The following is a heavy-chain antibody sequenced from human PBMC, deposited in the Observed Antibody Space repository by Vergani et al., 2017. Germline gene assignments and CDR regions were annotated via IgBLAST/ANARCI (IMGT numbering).Heavy chain of an antibody. D-gene: IGHD1-7*01. CDR2: TRPHEDGA. CDR3: GKTQGTVVGTWWFDP. V-gene: IGHV3-30*02. J-gene: IGHJ5*02. Sequence: VQLLESGGDLVQPGGSLRLSCAASGFTFSNAWMSWVRQAPGRGLESVTFTRPHEDGAFYSASVRGRFTVSRDNSKNTLYLEMNRLNVDDTAIYYCGKTQGTVVGTWWFDPWGQGTPVTVSS. CDR1: GFTFSNAW.